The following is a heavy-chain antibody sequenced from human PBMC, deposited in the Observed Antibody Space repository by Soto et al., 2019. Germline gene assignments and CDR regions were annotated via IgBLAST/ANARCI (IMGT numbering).Heavy chain of an antibody. CDR2: IYYSGST. CDR3: ARALVVPADHYYYGMDV. V-gene: IGHV4-31*02. J-gene: IGHJ6*02. Sequence: SWVRQHPGKGLEWIGYIYYSGSTYYNPSLKSRVTISVDTSKNHFSLELASVTAADTAVFYCARALVVPADHYYYGMDVWGQGTTVTVSS. D-gene: IGHD2-2*01.